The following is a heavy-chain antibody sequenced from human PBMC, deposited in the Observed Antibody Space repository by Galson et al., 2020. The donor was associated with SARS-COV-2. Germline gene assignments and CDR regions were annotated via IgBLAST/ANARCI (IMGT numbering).Heavy chain of an antibody. J-gene: IGHJ4*02. V-gene: IGHV1-2*04. CDR2: INPNTGGT. CDR1: GYTFTAYY. D-gene: IGHD3-3*02. Sequence: ASVKVSCKTSGYTFTAYYIHWLRQATGQGLEWMGWINPNTGGTNYAQKFQGWVTMTRDTSISTAYMALSRLKSDDTAVYYCARDTEMATFNYFDVWGQGTLVTGSA. CDR3: ARDTEMATFNYFDV.